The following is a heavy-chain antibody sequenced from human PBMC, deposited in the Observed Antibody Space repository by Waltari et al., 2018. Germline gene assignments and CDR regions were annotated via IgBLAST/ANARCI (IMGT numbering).Heavy chain of an antibody. D-gene: IGHD6-19*01. CDR2: ISSSSSTI. V-gene: IGHV3-48*04. Sequence: EVQLVESGGGLVQPGGSLRLSCAASGFTLRSYSMNWVRQAPGKGLEWVAYISSSSSTIYYADSVKGRFTISRDNAKNSLYLQMNSLRAKDTAVYYCARTVAGTYYYYYYMDVWGKGTTVTVSS. CDR3: ARTVAGTYYYYYYMDV. J-gene: IGHJ6*03. CDR1: GFTLRSYS.